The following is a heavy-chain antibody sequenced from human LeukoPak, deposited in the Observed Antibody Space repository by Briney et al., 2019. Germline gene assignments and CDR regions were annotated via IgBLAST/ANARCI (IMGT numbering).Heavy chain of an antibody. Sequence: PSETLSLTCTVSGGSIIIDNYYWAWIRQPPGKGLEWIGSIHYSGDAYYNPSLKSRMTISVDTSNNQFSLKVNSVTAADTAVYYCARGFRMITFGGATFFDYWGQGTLVTVSS. J-gene: IGHJ4*02. CDR2: IHYSGDA. V-gene: IGHV4-39*07. CDR1: GGSIIIDNYY. CDR3: ARGFRMITFGGATFFDY. D-gene: IGHD3-16*01.